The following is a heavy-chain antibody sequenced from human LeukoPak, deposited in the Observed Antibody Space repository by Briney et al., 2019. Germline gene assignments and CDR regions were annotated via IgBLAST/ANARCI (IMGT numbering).Heavy chain of an antibody. V-gene: IGHV1-2*02. CDR3: ARDRDSTGLFFSEDDAFDI. CDR1: GYTFIGNY. CDR2: ISPGNGGT. D-gene: IGHD6-19*01. J-gene: IGHJ3*02. Sequence: HGASVKVSCKASGYTFIGNYIHWMRQAPGRGPEWMGWISPGNGGTKYAQKFQGRVTLTRDTSISTAYMELTSPTSDDTAVYYCARDRDSTGLFFSEDDAFDIWGQGTMVTVSS.